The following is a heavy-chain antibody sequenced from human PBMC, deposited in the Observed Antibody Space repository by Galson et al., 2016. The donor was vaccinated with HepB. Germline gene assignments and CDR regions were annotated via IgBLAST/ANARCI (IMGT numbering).Heavy chain of an antibody. V-gene: IGHV3-9*01. CDR1: GFTLDNYA. CDR2: ISWNSGTI. CDR3: VKGLFVVVAANDAFDV. D-gene: IGHD2-21*02. J-gene: IGHJ3*01. Sequence: SLRLSCAASGFTLDNYAMHWVRQAPGKGLEWVSSISWNSGTIGYADSVKGRFTISRNNARNSLYLQMNSLRAEDTALYYCVKGLFVVVAANDAFDVWGQGTMVTVSS.